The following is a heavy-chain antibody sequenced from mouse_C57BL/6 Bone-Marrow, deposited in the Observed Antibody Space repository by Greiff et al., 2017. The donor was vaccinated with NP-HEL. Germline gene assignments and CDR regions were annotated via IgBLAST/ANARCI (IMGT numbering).Heavy chain of an antibody. CDR2: IDPSDSYT. Sequence: QVQLQQPGAELVMPGASVKLSCKASGYTFTSYWMHWVKQRPGQGLEWIGEIDPSDSYTNYNQKFKGKSTLTVDKSSSTAYMQLSSLTSEDSAVYYCARERDDGYYECAYWGQGTLVTVSA. CDR3: ARERDDGYYECAY. CDR1: GYTFTSYW. J-gene: IGHJ3*01. D-gene: IGHD2-3*01. V-gene: IGHV1-69*01.